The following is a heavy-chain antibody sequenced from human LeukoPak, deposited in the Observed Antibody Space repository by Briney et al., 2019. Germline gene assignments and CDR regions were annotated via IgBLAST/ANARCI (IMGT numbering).Heavy chain of an antibody. Sequence: PGGSLRLSCAASEFTFSNYWMSWVRQAPGNGLEWVANINPDGSEKYSVDSVTGRFTISRDNAENTVFLQMNSLRAEDSAVYYCARDLAAWDVWGKGTTVTVSS. J-gene: IGHJ6*04. CDR1: EFTFSNYW. CDR3: ARDLAAWDV. V-gene: IGHV3-7*01. CDR2: INPDGSEK.